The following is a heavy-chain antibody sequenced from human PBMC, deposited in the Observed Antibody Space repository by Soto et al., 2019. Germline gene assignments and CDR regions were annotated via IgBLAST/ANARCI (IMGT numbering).Heavy chain of an antibody. V-gene: IGHV3-30*18. CDR1: GFTFSSFG. CDR2: ISYEGGNT. J-gene: IGHJ4*01. D-gene: IGHD1-26*01. Sequence: GGSLRLSCAASGFTFSSFGMHWVRQAPGKGLEWVSVISYEGGNTKYAASAQGRFTISRDNPKKILYLQMNSLRPDDTAVYYCAKDGDAGRSTGREYWGQGTLVTVSS. CDR3: AKDGDAGRSTGREY.